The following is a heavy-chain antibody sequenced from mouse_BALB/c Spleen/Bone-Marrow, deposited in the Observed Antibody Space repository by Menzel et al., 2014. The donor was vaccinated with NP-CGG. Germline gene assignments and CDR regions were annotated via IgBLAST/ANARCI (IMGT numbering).Heavy chain of an antibody. J-gene: IGHJ3*01. CDR1: GYSFTGYF. CDR3: GSYWFAY. CDR2: INPYNGNT. V-gene: IGHV1-37*01. Sequence: EVKLMESGPELVKPGASAKISCKASGYSFTGYFMNWVKQSHGKSLEWIGRINPYNGNTFYNQKFKGKATLTVDKSSSTANMELLSVTSEDSSVYYCGSYWFAYWGQGTLVTVSA.